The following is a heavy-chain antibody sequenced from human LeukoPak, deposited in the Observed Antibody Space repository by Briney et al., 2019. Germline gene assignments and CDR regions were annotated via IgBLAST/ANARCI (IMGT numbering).Heavy chain of an antibody. V-gene: IGHV4-34*01. CDR2: INHSGST. CDR3: AKTGSSIAARPPDY. J-gene: IGHJ4*02. Sequence: SETLSLTCAVYGGSFSGYYWSWIRQPPGKGLEWIGEINHSGSTNYNPSLKSRVTISLDTSKNQFSLKLASVTAADTAVYYCAKTGSSIAARPPDYWGQGTLVTVSS. D-gene: IGHD6-6*01. CDR1: GGSFSGYY.